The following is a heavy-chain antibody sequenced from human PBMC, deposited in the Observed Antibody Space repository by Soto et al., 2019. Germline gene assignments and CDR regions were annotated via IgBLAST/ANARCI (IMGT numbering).Heavy chain of an antibody. CDR1: DGSISSCAYY. V-gene: IGHV4-39*01. Sequence: SETLSLTCTVSDGSISSCAYYWTWIRQPPGKELECIGNINHSGSTYYNPSLMSRLTISMDRSRKQVSLKLNSVTAADTAVYYCARYPTAQWEKGFMAFDIWGQGTMVTVSS. CDR2: INHSGST. J-gene: IGHJ3*02. D-gene: IGHD1-26*01. CDR3: ARYPTAQWEKGFMAFDI.